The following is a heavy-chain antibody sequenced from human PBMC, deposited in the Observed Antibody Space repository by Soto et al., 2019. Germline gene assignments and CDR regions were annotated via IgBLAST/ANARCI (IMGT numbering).Heavy chain of an antibody. J-gene: IGHJ3*02. D-gene: IGHD1-1*01. Sequence: SETLSLTCAVYGGSFSGYYWSWIRQPPGKGLEWIGEINHSGSTNYNPSLKSRVTISVDTSKNQFSLKLSSVTAADTAVYYCARVMEGQKGKAFDIWGQGTMDTVSS. V-gene: IGHV4-34*01. CDR2: INHSGST. CDR1: GGSFSGYY. CDR3: ARVMEGQKGKAFDI.